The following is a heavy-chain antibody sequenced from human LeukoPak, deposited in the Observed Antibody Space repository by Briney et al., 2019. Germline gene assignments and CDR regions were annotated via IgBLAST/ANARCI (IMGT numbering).Heavy chain of an antibody. CDR2: ISGSDGST. V-gene: IGHV3-23*01. CDR1: GFTFSSYA. J-gene: IGHJ6*04. CDR3: ARDGSGVTMVRGVPLDV. Sequence: GGSLRLSCAASGFTFSSYAMSWVRQAPGKWLEWVSGISGSDGSTNYADSVKGRFTISRDNAKNSLYLQMNSLRAEDTAVYYCARDGSGVTMVRGVPLDVWGKGTTVTVSS. D-gene: IGHD3-10*01.